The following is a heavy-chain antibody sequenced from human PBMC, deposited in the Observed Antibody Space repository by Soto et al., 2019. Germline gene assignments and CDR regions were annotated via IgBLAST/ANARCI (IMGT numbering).Heavy chain of an antibody. J-gene: IGHJ3*02. V-gene: IGHV1-18*01. CDR2: ISAYNGNT. CDR3: AREGWAGYCSSTSCYGAFDI. D-gene: IGHD2-2*01. CDR1: GYTFTSYG. Sequence: QVQLVQSGAEVKKPGASVKVSCKASGYTFTSYGISWVRQAPGQGLEWMGWISAYNGNTNYAQKLQGRVTMTTDTSPSTAFMELRRLRSDDTAVYYCAREGWAGYCSSTSCYGAFDIWGQGTMVTVSS.